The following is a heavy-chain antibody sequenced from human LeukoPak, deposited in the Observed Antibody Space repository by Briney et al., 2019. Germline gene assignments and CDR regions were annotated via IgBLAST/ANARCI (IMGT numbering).Heavy chain of an antibody. D-gene: IGHD6-19*01. V-gene: IGHV3-23*05. J-gene: IGHJ4*02. CDR1: GFTYSDYA. Sequence: GGSLRLSCAASGFTYSDYAMSWVRQAPGKGLEWVSGINNHGQRPSYADAVKGRFTISRDNSNNTLYLQMNSLRAEDTAIYYCARRRDSSGWYFDSWGQGTLVAVSS. CDR3: ARRRDSSGWYFDS. CDR2: INNHGQRP.